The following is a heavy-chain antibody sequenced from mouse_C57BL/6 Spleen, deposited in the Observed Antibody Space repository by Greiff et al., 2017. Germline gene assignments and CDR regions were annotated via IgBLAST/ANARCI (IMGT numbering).Heavy chain of an antibody. CDR3: ARTTVALDY. D-gene: IGHD1-1*01. Sequence: QVQLQQSGAELARPGASVKMSCKASGYTFTSYTMHWVQQRPGQGLEWIGYINPSSGYTKYNQKFKDKATLTADKSSSTAYMQLSSLTSEDAAVYYCARTTVALDYWGQGTTRTVSS. J-gene: IGHJ2*01. V-gene: IGHV1-4*01. CDR2: INPSSGYT. CDR1: GYTFTSYT.